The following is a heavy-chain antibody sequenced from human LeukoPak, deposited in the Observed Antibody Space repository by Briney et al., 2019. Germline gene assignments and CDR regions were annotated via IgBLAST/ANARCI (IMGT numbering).Heavy chain of an antibody. J-gene: IGHJ4*02. D-gene: IGHD4-17*01. V-gene: IGHV1-18*01. Sequence: ASVKVSCKASGYTLTSYGINWVRQAPGQGLEWMGWISTQSGNTNYAQKVQGRLTLTTDRSTNTAYMELRRLRSDDTAVYYCARGAYGDKWGQGTMVTVSS. CDR3: ARGAYGDK. CDR2: ISTQSGNT. CDR1: GYTLTSYG.